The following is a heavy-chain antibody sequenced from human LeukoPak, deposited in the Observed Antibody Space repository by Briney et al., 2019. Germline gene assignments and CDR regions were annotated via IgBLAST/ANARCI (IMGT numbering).Heavy chain of an antibody. CDR3: ARHAPRGYVYYFDY. CDR1: GGSISSYY. D-gene: IGHD5-12*01. J-gene: IGHJ4*02. V-gene: IGHV4-59*08. Sequence: SETLSLTCTVSGGSISSYYWSWIRQPPGKGLEWIGYIYYSGSTNYNPSLKSRVTILVDTSKNQFSLKLSSVTAADTAVYYCARHAPRGYVYYFDYWGQGTLVTVSS. CDR2: IYYSGST.